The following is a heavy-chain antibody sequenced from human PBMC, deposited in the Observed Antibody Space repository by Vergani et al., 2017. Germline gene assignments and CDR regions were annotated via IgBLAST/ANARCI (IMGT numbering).Heavy chain of an antibody. CDR1: GATFRSNT. V-gene: IGHV1-69*08. D-gene: IGHD2-21*02. Sequence: QVQLVQSGAEVKKPGSSVKVSCKASGATFRSNTISWVRQVPGQGLEWMGRIIPVLGKTKYAQDFQGRLTITADTSTSTANMELTSLRSQDTAVYYCARDPRVYGGDPEDYYYGMDVWGQGTTVTVSS. CDR3: ARDPRVYGGDPEDYYYGMDV. J-gene: IGHJ6*02. CDR2: IIPVLGKT.